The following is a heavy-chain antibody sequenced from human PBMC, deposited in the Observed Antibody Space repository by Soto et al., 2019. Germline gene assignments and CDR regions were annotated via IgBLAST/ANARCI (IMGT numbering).Heavy chain of an antibody. Sequence: TLSLTCTVSGGSITNNKWWSWLRQPPGKGLEWLGAIFHGERSNYNPSLTGRVTMSVDMAKNRFTLYLTSVTAADTAMYFCARTRLYCSGSTCYVLYFDYWGQGTLVTVSS. V-gene: IGHV4-4*01. CDR2: IFHGERS. CDR1: GGSITNNKW. CDR3: ARTRLYCSGSTCYVLYFDY. J-gene: IGHJ4*02. D-gene: IGHD2-15*01.